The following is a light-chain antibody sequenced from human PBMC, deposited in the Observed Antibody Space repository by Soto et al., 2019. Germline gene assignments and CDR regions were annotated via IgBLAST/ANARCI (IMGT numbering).Light chain of an antibody. Sequence: DIVMTQSPLSLTVTPGEPASISCRSSQALLRSNGYNYFNWYLQRPGQSPHLLIYGGSNVAPGVPDRFSGSGSGTDFTLKISRVEAGDVGVYYCMQTVQTPITFGQGTRLEIK. CDR1: QALLRSNGYNY. V-gene: IGKV2-28*01. CDR3: MQTVQTPIT. CDR2: GGS. J-gene: IGKJ5*01.